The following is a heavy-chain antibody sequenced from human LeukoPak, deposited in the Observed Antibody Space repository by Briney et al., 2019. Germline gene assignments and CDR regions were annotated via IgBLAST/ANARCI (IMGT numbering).Heavy chain of an antibody. J-gene: IGHJ4*02. CDR2: ITPNSGGT. D-gene: IGHD2-15*01. CDR3: VRKSATRRTSEFDY. V-gene: IGHV1-2*02. Sequence: ASVKVSCKASGYTFSDYYIHWVRQAPGQGLEWMGWITPNSGGTKYARRFQGRVTMTRDTSISTAYMDLSSLGSDDTAVFCCVRKSATRRTSEFDYWGQGTPVTVSS. CDR1: GYTFSDYY.